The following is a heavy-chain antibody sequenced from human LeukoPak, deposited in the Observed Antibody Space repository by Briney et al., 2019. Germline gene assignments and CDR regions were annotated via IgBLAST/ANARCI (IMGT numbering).Heavy chain of an antibody. CDR3: TRGAGWLIDY. D-gene: IGHD3-16*01. CDR1: GDSFRSYY. J-gene: IGHJ4*02. V-gene: IGHV4-59*01. Sequence: SETLSLTCTVSGDSFRSYYWSWIRQPPGKGLEWIGYFYNSGSSTYNPSLKSRVTISVDTSKEQFSLKVNSVTAADTAVYYCTRGAGWLIDYWGQGILVTVSS. CDR2: FYNSGSS.